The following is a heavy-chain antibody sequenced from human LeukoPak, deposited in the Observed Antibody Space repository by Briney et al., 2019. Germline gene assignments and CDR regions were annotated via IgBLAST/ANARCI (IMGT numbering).Heavy chain of an antibody. CDR3: AKRGVVIRVILVGFHKEAYYFDS. J-gene: IGHJ4*02. D-gene: IGHD3-22*01. V-gene: IGHV3-23*01. Sequence: GGSLRLSCAVSGITLSNYGMSWVRRAPGKGLEWVAGISGSGGGTNYADSVKGRFTISRDNPKNTLYLQMNGLRADDTAVYFCAKRGVVIRVILVGFHKEAYYFDSWGQGALVTVSS. CDR2: ISGSGGGT. CDR1: GITLSNYG.